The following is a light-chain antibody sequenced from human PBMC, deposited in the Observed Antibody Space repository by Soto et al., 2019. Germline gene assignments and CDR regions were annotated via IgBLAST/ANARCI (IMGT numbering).Light chain of an antibody. CDR1: SSNIGSNT. CDR2: SNN. Sequence: QSVLTQPPSASGTPGQRVTISCSGSSSNIGSNTVNWYQQLPGTAPKLLTYSNNQRPSGVPDRFSGSKSGTSASLAISGLQSEDEAEYYCAARDARLTGRVFGRATKVTV. CDR3: AARDARLTGRV. J-gene: IGLJ1*01. V-gene: IGLV1-44*01.